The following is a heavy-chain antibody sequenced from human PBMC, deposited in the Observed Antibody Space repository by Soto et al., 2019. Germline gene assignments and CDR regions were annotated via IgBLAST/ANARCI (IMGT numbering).Heavy chain of an antibody. J-gene: IGHJ4*02. CDR2: INPILSMS. CDR1: GDTFTFYS. CDR3: ASSYGSGYRAFDY. D-gene: IGHD3-10*01. Sequence: QVQLVQSGAEVKKPGSSVRVSCKASGDTFTFYSINWVRQAPGLGLEWMGRINPILSMSNYAQRFQGRGTMTADKSTSTAHMELSSLRSEDTAMYYWASSYGSGYRAFDYWGQGALVTVSS. V-gene: IGHV1-69*02.